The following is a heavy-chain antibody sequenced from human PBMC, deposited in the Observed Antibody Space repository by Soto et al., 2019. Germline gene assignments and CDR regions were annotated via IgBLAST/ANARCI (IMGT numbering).Heavy chain of an antibody. Sequence: GGSLRLSCAASGFTFSSYGMHWARQAPGKGLEWVAAILYDGSNKYYADSVKGRFTISRDNSKNTLYLQMNSLRAEDTAVYYCAGGTYYFDYSGQGNMVTVSS. V-gene: IGHV3-33*08. D-gene: IGHD1-26*01. CDR2: ILYDGSNK. J-gene: IGHJ4*02. CDR1: GFTFSSYG. CDR3: AGGTYYFDY.